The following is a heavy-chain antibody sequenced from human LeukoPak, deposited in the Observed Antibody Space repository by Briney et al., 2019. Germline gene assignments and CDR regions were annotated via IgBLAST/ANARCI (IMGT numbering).Heavy chain of an antibody. CDR1: GYSISSGYY. Sequence: PSETLSLTCAASGYSISSGYYWGWIRQPPGKGLEWIGSIYHSGSTYYNPSLKSRVTISVDTSKNQFSLKLSSVTAADTAVYYCASLDFWSGYYTSLFDYWGQGTLVTVSS. CDR3: ASLDFWSGYYTSLFDY. J-gene: IGHJ4*02. D-gene: IGHD3-3*01. V-gene: IGHV4-38-2*01. CDR2: IYHSGST.